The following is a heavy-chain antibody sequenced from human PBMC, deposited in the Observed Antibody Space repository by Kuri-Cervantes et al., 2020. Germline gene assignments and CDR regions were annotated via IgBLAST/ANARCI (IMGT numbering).Heavy chain of an antibody. CDR2: ISAYNGNT. V-gene: IGHV1-18*01. Sequence: ASVQVSCKASGYTFTSYGISWVRQAPGQGLEWMGWISAYNGNTNYAQKLQGRVTMTTDTSTSTVYMDLKSLRSDDTGVYYCVRDRAWFGELCSRPYSYYGMDVWGQGTTVTVSS. CDR1: GYTFTSYG. J-gene: IGHJ6*02. CDR3: VRDRAWFGELCSRPYSYYGMDV. D-gene: IGHD3-10*01.